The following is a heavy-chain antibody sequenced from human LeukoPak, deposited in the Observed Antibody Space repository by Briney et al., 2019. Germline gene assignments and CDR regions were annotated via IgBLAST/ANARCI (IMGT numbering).Heavy chain of an antibody. J-gene: IGHJ4*02. D-gene: IGHD3-10*01. CDR3: ARDFGSGTFYNRPFYY. CDR1: GRSINSSPYS. Sequence: PSDTLSLTCTVSGRSINSSPYSWGWVRQPPGKGLEWIGTVSYDGSTYHSPPLRSRVIMSVDTSKNQFSLRLSSVTAADTAVYYCARDFGSGTFYNRPFYYWGQGTLVAVSS. CDR2: VSYDGST. V-gene: IGHV4-39*07.